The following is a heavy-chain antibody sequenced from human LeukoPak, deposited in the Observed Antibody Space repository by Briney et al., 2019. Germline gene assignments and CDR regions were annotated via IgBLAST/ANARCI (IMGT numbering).Heavy chain of an antibody. CDR1: GGSFSGYY. V-gene: IGHV4-34*01. Sequence: PSETLSLTCAVYGGSFSGYYWSWIRQPPGKGLEWIGEINHSGSTNYNPSLKSRVTISVDTSKNQFSLKLSSVTAADTAVYYCARGPPPDYWGQGTLVTVSS. J-gene: IGHJ4*02. CDR3: ARGPPPDY. CDR2: INHSGST.